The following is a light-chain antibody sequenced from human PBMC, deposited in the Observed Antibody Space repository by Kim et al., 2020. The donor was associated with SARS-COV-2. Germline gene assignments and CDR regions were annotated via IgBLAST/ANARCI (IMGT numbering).Light chain of an antibody. CDR3: QQYDDWPPWT. V-gene: IGKV3-15*01. CDR2: GAS. J-gene: IGKJ1*01. CDR1: QSVSDN. Sequence: SLGERATLSCRDSQSVSDNLAWYQQKPGQAPRLLIYGASTRATGIPARFSGSGSGTEFTLTISSLQSEDSAVYYCQQYDDWPPWTFGQGTKVDIK.